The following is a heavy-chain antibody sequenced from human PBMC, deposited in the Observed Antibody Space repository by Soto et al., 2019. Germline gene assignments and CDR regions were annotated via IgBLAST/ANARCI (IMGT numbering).Heavy chain of an antibody. D-gene: IGHD3-16*01. J-gene: IGHJ4*02. V-gene: IGHV3-30-3*01. CDR1: VFRFSNYA. Sequence: GWSLRLSWAASVFRFSNYAMHWVRHSPGKGLEWVASISFDEINKKYADSVKGRFTISRDNPKNTLFLQMNSLRTEDTAIYYCESLYYYGLTYYFDYWGQGSLVTVSS. CDR2: ISFDEINK. CDR3: ESLYYYGLTYYFDY.